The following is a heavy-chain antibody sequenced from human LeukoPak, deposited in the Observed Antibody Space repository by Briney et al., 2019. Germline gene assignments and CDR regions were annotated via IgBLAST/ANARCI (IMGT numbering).Heavy chain of an antibody. CDR1: GFTFSSYS. Sequence: GGSLRLSCAASGFTFSSYSMNWVRQAPGKGLEWVSSISSSSSYIYYADSVKGRFTISRDNAKNSLYLQMNSLRAEDTAVYYCARDHSGDFRSGYYTFDAFDIWGQGTMVTVSS. D-gene: IGHD3-3*01. CDR2: ISSSSSYI. CDR3: ARDHSGDFRSGYYTFDAFDI. V-gene: IGHV3-21*01. J-gene: IGHJ3*02.